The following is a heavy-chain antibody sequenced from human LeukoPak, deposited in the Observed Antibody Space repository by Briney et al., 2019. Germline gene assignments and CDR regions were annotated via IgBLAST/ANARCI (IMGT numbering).Heavy chain of an antibody. CDR1: GFTFSSYD. J-gene: IGHJ4*02. CDR3: ASPYSSRWYELCY. D-gene: IGHD6-13*01. CDR2: ISSSSSYI. V-gene: IGHV3-21*01. Sequence: GGSLRLSCAASGFTFSSYDMTWVRQAPGKGLEWVSSISSSSSYIYYADSVKGRFTISRDNAKNSLYLQMNSLRAEDTAVYYCASPYSSRWYELCYWGQGTLVTVSS.